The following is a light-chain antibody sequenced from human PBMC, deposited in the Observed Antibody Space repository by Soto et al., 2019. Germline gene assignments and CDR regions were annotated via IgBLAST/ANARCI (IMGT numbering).Light chain of an antibody. Sequence: VLTQSPATLSVSPGERATLSCRASQSVGGYLAWYQQKPGQPPRLLIYDASSRATGIPARFSGSGSGTDFTLPITSLEPEDFAVYFCQQRRNWPPEFAFGPGTRVD. CDR3: QQRRNWPPEFA. V-gene: IGKV3-11*01. CDR1: QSVGGY. J-gene: IGKJ3*01. CDR2: DAS.